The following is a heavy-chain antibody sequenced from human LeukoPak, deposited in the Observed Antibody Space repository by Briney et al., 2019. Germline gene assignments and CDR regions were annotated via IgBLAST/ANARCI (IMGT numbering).Heavy chain of an antibody. J-gene: IGHJ4*02. CDR1: GGSISSGSYY. Sequence: PSETLSLTCTVSGGSISSGSYYWGWIRQPPGKGLEWIGSIYYSGSTYYNPSLKSRVTISVDTSKNQFSLKLSSVAAADTAVYYCARQNVSLCFGEGWGQGTLVTVS. D-gene: IGHD3-10*01. CDR2: IYYSGST. CDR3: ARQNVSLCFGEG. V-gene: IGHV4-39*01.